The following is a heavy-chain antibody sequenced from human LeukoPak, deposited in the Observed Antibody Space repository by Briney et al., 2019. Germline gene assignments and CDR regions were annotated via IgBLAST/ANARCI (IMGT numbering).Heavy chain of an antibody. CDR1: GYTFSSYA. D-gene: IGHD4-17*01. CDR2: IRPYNDDT. CDR3: AREGSYGDYLTLDY. V-gene: IGHV1-18*04. J-gene: IGHJ4*02. Sequence: GASVKVSCKTSGYTFSSYAITWLRLTPGQGLEWMGWIRPYNDDTNYAQNFQARVAMTADTSTKTVYMELRSLTSDDTAVYFCAREGSYGDYLTLDYWGQGTLVTVSS.